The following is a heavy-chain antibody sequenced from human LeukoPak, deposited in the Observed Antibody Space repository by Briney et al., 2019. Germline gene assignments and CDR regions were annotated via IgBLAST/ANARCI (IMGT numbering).Heavy chain of an antibody. J-gene: IGHJ4*02. D-gene: IGHD3-10*01. CDR2: IYYSGST. CDR1: GGSISSYY. Sequence: SETLSLTCTVSGGSISSYYWSWIRQPPGKGLEWIGYIYYSGSTNYNPSLKSRVTISVDTSKNQFSLKLSSVTAADTAVYYCARASGGPYGSGSYPLDYWGQGTLVTVSS. V-gene: IGHV4-59*01. CDR3: ARASGGPYGSGSYPLDY.